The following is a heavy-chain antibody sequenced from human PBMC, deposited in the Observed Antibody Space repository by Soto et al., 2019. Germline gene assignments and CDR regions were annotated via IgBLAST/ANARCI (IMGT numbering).Heavy chain of an antibody. D-gene: IGHD3-16*01. CDR3: AKDRRAGGNSAFYFDF. J-gene: IGHJ4*02. CDR1: GFKFSNYA. V-gene: IGHV3-23*01. CDR2: ISATGGGT. Sequence: GSLRLSCAASGFKFSNYAMSWVRQAPGKGLEWVSLISATGGGTYYADSVKGRFTISKDNSHNTLYLQVHSLTAEDTAVYYCAKDRRAGGNSAFYFDFWGQGAQVTVSS.